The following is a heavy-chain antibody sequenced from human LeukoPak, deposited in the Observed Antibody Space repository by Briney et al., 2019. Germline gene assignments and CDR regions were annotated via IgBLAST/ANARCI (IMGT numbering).Heavy chain of an antibody. CDR3: TREGMGTSFSAWFDP. Sequence: PGGSLRLSCAASGFTFSSYAMHWVRQAPGKGLEWVAVISYDGSNKYYADSVKGRFTISRDSSKNTMYLQMNSLRTEDTAVYYCTREGMGTSFSAWFDPWGQGTLVTVSS. V-gene: IGHV3-30*04. CDR2: ISYDGSNK. J-gene: IGHJ5*01. D-gene: IGHD1-7*01. CDR1: GFTFSSYA.